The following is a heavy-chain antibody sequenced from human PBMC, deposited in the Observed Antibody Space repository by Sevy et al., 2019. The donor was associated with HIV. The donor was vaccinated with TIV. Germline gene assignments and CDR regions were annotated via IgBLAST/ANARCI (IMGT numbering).Heavy chain of an antibody. D-gene: IGHD3-3*01. Sequence: GGSLRLSCAAAGFNFNNYAMTWVRQAPGKGLEWVSGISFSGSKRYYAESVKGRFSISRDPSKNTLYLQMNNVRVEDTAVYFCAKTPFMDFWNDYYSFYFDFWGQGTLVTVSS. CDR3: AKTPFMDFWNDYYSFYFDF. CDR1: GFNFNNYA. V-gene: IGHV3-23*01. CDR2: ISFSGSKR. J-gene: IGHJ4*02.